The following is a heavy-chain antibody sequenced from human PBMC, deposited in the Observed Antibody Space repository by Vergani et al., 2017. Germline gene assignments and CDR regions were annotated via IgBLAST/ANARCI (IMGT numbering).Heavy chain of an antibody. Sequence: QVQLQESGPGLVKPSETLSLTCAVSGYSISSGYYWGWIRQPPGKGLGWIGSIYHSGSTYYNPSLKSRVTISVDTSKNQSSLKLSSVTAADTAVYYCARVDPGTTSFDYWGQGTLVTVSS. CDR2: IYHSGST. V-gene: IGHV4-38-2*01. J-gene: IGHJ4*02. D-gene: IGHD1-7*01. CDR3: ARVDPGTTSFDY. CDR1: GYSISSGYY.